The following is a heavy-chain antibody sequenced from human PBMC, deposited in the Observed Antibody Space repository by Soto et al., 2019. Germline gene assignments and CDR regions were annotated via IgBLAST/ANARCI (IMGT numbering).Heavy chain of an antibody. CDR1: GGTFRSYT. CDR3: ARGYYSGSNPSSFDY. Sequence: QLQLVQSGAEVREPGSSVKVSCKASGGTFRSYTVIWVRQAPGQGLEWMGGITPTLNIAKYAEKFLVRFTITADESTSTVNMHLSSLRSEDTAVYFCARGYYSGSNPSSFDYWGQGTLVAVSS. V-gene: IGHV1-69*01. D-gene: IGHD1-26*01. J-gene: IGHJ4*02. CDR2: ITPTLNIA.